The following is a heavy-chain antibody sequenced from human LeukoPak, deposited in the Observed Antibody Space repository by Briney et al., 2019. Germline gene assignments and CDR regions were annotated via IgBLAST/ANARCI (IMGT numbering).Heavy chain of an antibody. J-gene: IGHJ6*02. CDR3: AREGAGYCSSTSCYGVYYYYGMDV. CDR2: IWYDGSNK. V-gene: IGHV3-33*01. Sequence: PGGSLRLSCAASGFTFSSYGMHWVRQAPGKGLEWVAVIWYDGSNKYYADSVKGRFTISRDNSKNTLYLQMNSLRAEDTAVYYCAREGAGYCSSTSCYGVYYYYGMDVWGQGTTVTVSS. D-gene: IGHD2-2*01. CDR1: GFTFSSYG.